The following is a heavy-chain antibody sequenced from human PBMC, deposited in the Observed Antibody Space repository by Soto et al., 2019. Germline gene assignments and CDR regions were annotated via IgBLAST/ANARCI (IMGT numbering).Heavy chain of an antibody. CDR3: ARDMHAGFTHCFDP. CDR1: GDSMTDYY. Sequence: SETLSLTCSVSGDSMTDYYWTWIRHPAGKGLEWIAYTSHTGNTNYNPSLKSRVIISLDTSKNQVSLQLSSVTAADTAVYFCARDMHAGFTHCFDPWGQGTLVTVSS. CDR2: TSHTGNT. V-gene: IGHV4-59*01. J-gene: IGHJ5*02. D-gene: IGHD2-2*01.